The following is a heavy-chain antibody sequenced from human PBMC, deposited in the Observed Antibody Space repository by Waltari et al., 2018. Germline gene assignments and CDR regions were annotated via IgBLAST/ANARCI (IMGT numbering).Heavy chain of an antibody. V-gene: IGHV1-69*01. CDR1: GGTFSSYA. CDR3: ARDCRQRDTAMANLLWFDP. CDR2: IIPIFGTA. J-gene: IGHJ5*02. Sequence: QVQLVQSGAEVKKPGSSVKVSCKASGGTFSSYAISWVRQAPGQGLEWMGGIIPIFGTANYAQKFQGRVTITADESTSTAYMELSSLRSEDTAVYYCARDCRQRDTAMANLLWFDPWGQGTLVTVSS. D-gene: IGHD5-18*01.